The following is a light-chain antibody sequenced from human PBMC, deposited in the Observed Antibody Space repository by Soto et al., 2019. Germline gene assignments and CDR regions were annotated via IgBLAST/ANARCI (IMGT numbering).Light chain of an antibody. J-gene: IGLJ3*02. V-gene: IGLV1-40*01. CDR1: SSNIGAGYD. CDR2: GNS. CDR3: QSYDSSLXGXKV. Sequence: QSVLTQPPSVSGAPGQRVTISCTGSSSNIGAGYDVHWYQQLPGTAPKLLIYGNSNRPSGVPDRFSGSKSGTSASLAITGLXXEDEADYYCQSYDSSLXGXKVFGGGTKL.